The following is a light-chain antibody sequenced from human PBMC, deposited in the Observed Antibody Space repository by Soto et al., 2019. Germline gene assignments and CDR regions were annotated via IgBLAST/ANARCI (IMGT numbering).Light chain of an antibody. CDR1: SSNIGAGYD. CDR3: QSYDSSLNWV. Sequence: QPVLTQPPSVSGAPGQRVTISCTGSSSNIGAGYDVHWYQLLPGTAPKLLIYGNNNRPSGVPDRFSGAKSGTSASLAITGLQAEDEADYYCQSYDSSLNWVFGGGTKLTVL. CDR2: GNN. J-gene: IGLJ3*02. V-gene: IGLV1-40*01.